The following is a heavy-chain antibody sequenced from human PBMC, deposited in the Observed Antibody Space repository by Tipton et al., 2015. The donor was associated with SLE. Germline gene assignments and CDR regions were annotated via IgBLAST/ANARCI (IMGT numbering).Heavy chain of an antibody. CDR3: ARVRRYYDFWSGPKAFDI. V-gene: IGHV4-59*12. Sequence: LRLSCTVSGGSISSYYWSWIRQPPGKGLEWIGYIYYSGSTYYNPSLKSRVTISVDTSKNQFSLKLSSVTAADTAVYYCARVRRYYDFWSGPKAFDIWGQGTMVTVSS. CDR1: GGSISSYY. D-gene: IGHD3-3*01. J-gene: IGHJ3*02. CDR2: IYYSGST.